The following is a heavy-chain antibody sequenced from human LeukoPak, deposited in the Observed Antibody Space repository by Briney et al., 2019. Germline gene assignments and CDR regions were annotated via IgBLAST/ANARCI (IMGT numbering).Heavy chain of an antibody. CDR1: GFSLSNARMG. CDR3: ARALGYGGNSRWFDP. V-gene: IGHV2-26*01. J-gene: IGHJ5*02. Sequence: ASGPVLVKPTETLTLTCTVSGFSLSNARMGVSWIRQPPGKALEWLAHIFSNDEKSYSTSLKSRLTISKDTSKSQVVLTMTNMDPVDTATYYCARALGYGGNSRWFDPWGQGTLVTVSS. D-gene: IGHD4-23*01. CDR2: IFSNDEK.